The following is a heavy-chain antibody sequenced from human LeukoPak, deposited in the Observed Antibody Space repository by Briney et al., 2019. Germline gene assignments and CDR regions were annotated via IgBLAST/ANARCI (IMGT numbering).Heavy chain of an antibody. D-gene: IGHD6-19*01. CDR1: GGTFSSYA. CDR3: ARGRGRVAGTVKINDAFDI. V-gene: IGHV1-69*04. J-gene: IGHJ3*02. CDR2: IIPILGIA. Sequence: SVKVSCKASGGTFSSYAISWVRQAPGQGLEWMGRIIPILGIANYAQKFQGRVTITADKSTSTAYMELSSLRSDDTAVYYCARGRGRVAGTVKINDAFDIWGQGTMVTVSS.